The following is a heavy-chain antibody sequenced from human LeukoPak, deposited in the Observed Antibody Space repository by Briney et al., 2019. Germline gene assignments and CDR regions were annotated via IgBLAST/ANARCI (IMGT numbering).Heavy chain of an antibody. V-gene: IGHV1-69*06. CDR2: IIPIFGTA. Sequence: ASVKVTCKASGGTFSSYAISWVRQAPGQGLEWMGGIIPIFGTANYAQKFQGRVTITADKSTSTAYMELSSLRSEDTAVYYCARDELNAFDIWGQGTMVTVSS. J-gene: IGHJ3*02. D-gene: IGHD1-26*01. CDR1: GGTFSSYA. CDR3: ARDELNAFDI.